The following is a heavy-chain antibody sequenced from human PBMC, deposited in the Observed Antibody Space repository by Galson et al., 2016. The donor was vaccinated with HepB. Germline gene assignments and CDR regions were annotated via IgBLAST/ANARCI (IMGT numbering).Heavy chain of an antibody. CDR2: ISSSSSYT. Sequence: SLRLSCAASGFTFSNHCMNWVRQAPGKGLEWVSSISSSSSYTYVAESVKGRFTISRDNAKNSLYLEINNLRVDDTAVYYCTRGADSSVWYRGLYYYYYIMDVRGHGTTVTVSS. CDR3: TRGADSSVWYRGLYYYYYIMDV. J-gene: IGHJ6*02. V-gene: IGHV3-21*01. D-gene: IGHD6-19*01. CDR1: GFTFSNHC.